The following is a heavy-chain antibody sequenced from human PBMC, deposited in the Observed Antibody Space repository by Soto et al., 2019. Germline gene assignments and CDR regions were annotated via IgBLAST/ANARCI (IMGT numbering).Heavy chain of an antibody. Sequence: SETLSLTCTVSGGSISSGGYYWSWIRQHPGKSLEWIGYIYYSGSTYYNPSLKSRVTISVDTSKNQFSLKLSSVTAADTAVYYCARDTHKKYSSSSKDYYYYMDVWGKGTTVTVSS. CDR2: IYYSGST. CDR1: GGSISSGGYY. J-gene: IGHJ6*03. V-gene: IGHV4-31*03. CDR3: ARDTHKKYSSSSKDYYYYMDV. D-gene: IGHD6-6*01.